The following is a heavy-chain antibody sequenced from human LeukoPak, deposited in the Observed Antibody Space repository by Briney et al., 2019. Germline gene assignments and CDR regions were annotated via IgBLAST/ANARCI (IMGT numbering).Heavy chain of an antibody. CDR3: AKGYSGSYSAFDY. V-gene: IGHV3-23*01. Sequence: GGSLRLSCAASGFTFSSYAMIWVRQAPGKGLEWVSTISSSGDSTYYADSVKGRFTISRDNSKNTLYLQMNSLRAEDTAVYFCAKGYSGSYSAFDYWGQGTLVIVSS. CDR2: ISSSGDST. CDR1: GFTFSSYA. J-gene: IGHJ4*02. D-gene: IGHD1-26*01.